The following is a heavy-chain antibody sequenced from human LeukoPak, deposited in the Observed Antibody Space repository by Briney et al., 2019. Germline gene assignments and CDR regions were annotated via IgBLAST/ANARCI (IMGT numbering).Heavy chain of an antibody. CDR3: ARGHQPYNWNYGFDY. J-gene: IGHJ4*02. Sequence: SVKVSCKASGYTFTNFDINWVRQAPGQGLEWMGGIIPIFGTANYAQKFQGRVTITADESTSTAYMELSSLKSEDTAVYYCARGHQPYNWNYGFDYWGQGTLVTVSS. V-gene: IGHV1-69*13. CDR2: IIPIFGTA. CDR1: GYTFTNFD. D-gene: IGHD1-7*01.